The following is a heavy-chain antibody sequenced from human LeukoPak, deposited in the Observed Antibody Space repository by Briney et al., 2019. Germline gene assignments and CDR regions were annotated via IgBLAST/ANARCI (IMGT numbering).Heavy chain of an antibody. J-gene: IGHJ4*02. D-gene: IGHD3-10*01. Sequence: SETLSLTCTVSGGSISSYYWSWIRQPAGKGLEWIGRIYTSGSTNYNPSLKSRVTMSVDTSKNQFSLKLSSVTAADTAVYYCARVITMVRGVMAHFDYWGQGTLVTVSS. CDR1: GGSISSYY. CDR3: ARVITMVRGVMAHFDY. V-gene: IGHV4-4*07. CDR2: IYTSGST.